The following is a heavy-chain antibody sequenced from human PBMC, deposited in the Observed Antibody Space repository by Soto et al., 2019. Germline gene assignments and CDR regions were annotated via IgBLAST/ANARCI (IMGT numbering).Heavy chain of an antibody. CDR1: GGSVSSGSYY. Sequence: QVQLQESGPGLVKPSETLSLTCTVSGGSVSSGSYYWSWIRQPPGKGLEWIGYIYYSGSTNYNPSLKSRVTISVDTSKNQFSLKLSSVTAADTAVYYCAREYSGGSESRPVYYYGMDVWGQGTTVTVSS. CDR3: AREYSGGSESRPVYYYGMDV. D-gene: IGHD5-12*01. V-gene: IGHV4-61*01. CDR2: IYYSGST. J-gene: IGHJ6*02.